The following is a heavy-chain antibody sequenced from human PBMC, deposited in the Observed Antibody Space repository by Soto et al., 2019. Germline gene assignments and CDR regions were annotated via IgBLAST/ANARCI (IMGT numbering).Heavy chain of an antibody. CDR3: ARRITIFGVEPGLDV. J-gene: IGHJ6*02. CDR2: MNPNSGNT. V-gene: IGHV1-8*01. CDR1: GYTFTSYD. D-gene: IGHD3-3*01. Sequence: GASVKVSCKASGYTFTSYDINWVRQATGQGLEWMGWMNPNSGNTGYAQKFQCRVTMTRNTSISTAYMELSSLRSEDTAVYYCARRITIFGVEPGLDVWGQGTTVTVSS.